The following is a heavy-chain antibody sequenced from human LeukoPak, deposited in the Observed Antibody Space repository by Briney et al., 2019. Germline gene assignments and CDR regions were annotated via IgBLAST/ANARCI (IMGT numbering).Heavy chain of an antibody. CDR2: ISKSGDHT. Sequence: PGGSLRLSCAVSGLTFNNYAMSWVSQAPGKGLEWVSAISKSGDHTYYAASAKGRFTIYRDNSKNTQYLQMNSLRAEGTAVYYCATSWGPDTSAFRWGRDGMDVWGQGTTVIVS. CDR3: ATSWGPDTSAFRWGRDGMDV. V-gene: IGHV3-23*01. D-gene: IGHD3-16*01. CDR1: GLTFNNYA. J-gene: IGHJ6*02.